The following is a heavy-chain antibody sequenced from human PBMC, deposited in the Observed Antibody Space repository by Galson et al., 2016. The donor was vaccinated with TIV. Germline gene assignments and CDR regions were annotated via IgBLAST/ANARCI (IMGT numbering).Heavy chain of an antibody. CDR1: GFTFSDYY. D-gene: IGHD1-26*01. J-gene: IGHJ6*03. V-gene: IGHV3-11*06. Sequence: SLRLSCAVSGFTFSDYYMTWIRQAPGKGLEWISSISSSSNTSPNYADSVKCGFIISRDITNNSLYLQMNSMRAEDSAVYYCARNSRGAEYSGTYYFYYFYMDVWGKGTTVTVSS. CDR2: ISSSSNTSP. CDR3: ARNSRGAEYSGTYYFYYFYMDV.